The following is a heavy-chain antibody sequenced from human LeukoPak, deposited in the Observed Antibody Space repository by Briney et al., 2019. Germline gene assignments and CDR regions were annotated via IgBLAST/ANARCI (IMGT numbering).Heavy chain of an antibody. J-gene: IGHJ5*02. V-gene: IGHV4-34*01. CDR3: VRGPMRGWFDP. CDR1: GGSFSGYY. Sequence: SETLSLTCAVHGGSFSGYYWTWIRQPPGKGLEWVGEINDSGSTNYNPSLKSRVTISVDTSKKQFSLKLTSVTAADTAVYYCVRGPMRGWFDPWGQGTLVTVSS. CDR2: INDSGST.